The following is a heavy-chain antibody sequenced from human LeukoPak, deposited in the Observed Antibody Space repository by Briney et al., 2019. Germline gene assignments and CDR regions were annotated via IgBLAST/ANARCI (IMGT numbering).Heavy chain of an antibody. CDR2: IVVGSGNT. J-gene: IGHJ6*02. Sequence: SVKVSCKTSGFTFTSSAMQWVRQARGQRLEWIGWIVVGSGNTNSAQKFQERVTTTRDMSTSTAYMELSGLRSEDTAVYYCAATVHYCSGGGCYNHYYGMDVWGRGTTVTVSS. CDR1: GFTFTSSA. V-gene: IGHV1-58*02. CDR3: AATVHYCSGGGCYNHYYGMDV. D-gene: IGHD2-15*01.